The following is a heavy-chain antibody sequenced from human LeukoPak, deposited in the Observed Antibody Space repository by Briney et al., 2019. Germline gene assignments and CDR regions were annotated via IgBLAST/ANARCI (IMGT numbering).Heavy chain of an antibody. CDR3: AREVPIVRGLRWDY. Sequence: PSETLSLTCTVSGDSISSYYWNWVRQPPGKVLEWIGYIYYSGSTNCNPSLKSRVTISIDTSKNQFSLKLRTVTAADTAVYYCAREVPIVRGLRWDYWGQGTLVTVSS. J-gene: IGHJ4*02. CDR1: GDSISSYY. V-gene: IGHV4-59*01. CDR2: IYYSGST. D-gene: IGHD3-10*01.